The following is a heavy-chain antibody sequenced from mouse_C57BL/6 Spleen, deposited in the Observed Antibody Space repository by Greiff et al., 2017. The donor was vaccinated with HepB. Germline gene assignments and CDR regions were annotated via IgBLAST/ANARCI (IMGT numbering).Heavy chain of an antibody. CDR3: ERDNYGSSTAWFAY. D-gene: IGHD1-1*01. CDR2: ISDGGSYT. Sequence: DVQLVESGGGLVKPGGSLKLSCAASGFTFSSYAMSWVRQTPEKRLEWVATISDGGSYTYYPDNVKGRFTISRDNAKNNLYLQMSHLKSEDTAMYYGERDNYGSSTAWFAYWGQGTLVTVSA. CDR1: GFTFSSYA. J-gene: IGHJ3*01. V-gene: IGHV5-4*01.